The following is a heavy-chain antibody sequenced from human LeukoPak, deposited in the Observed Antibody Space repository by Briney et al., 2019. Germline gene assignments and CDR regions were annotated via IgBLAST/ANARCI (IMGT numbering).Heavy chain of an antibody. J-gene: IGHJ5*02. D-gene: IGHD5-18*01. CDR1: GGSISSGDYY. CDR3: ARGKTWIQLWLFDP. Sequence: PSQTLSLTCTVSGGSISSGDYYWSWIRQPPGKGLEWIGYIYYSGSTYYNPSLKRRVTISVGTSKNQFSLKLSSVTAADTAVYYCARGKTWIQLWLFDPWGQGTLVTVSS. V-gene: IGHV4-30-4*08. CDR2: IYYSGST.